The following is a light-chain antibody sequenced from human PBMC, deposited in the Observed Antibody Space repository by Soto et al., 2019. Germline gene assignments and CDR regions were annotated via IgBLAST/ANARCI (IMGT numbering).Light chain of an antibody. CDR2: AAS. J-gene: IGKJ2*01. V-gene: IGKV1-27*01. CDR1: QGISNY. Sequence: DIQMTQSPSSLSASVGDRVTITCRASQGISNYLAWYQQKPGKVPKLLIYAASTLQSAVPARFSGSVSGTDLTLTISSLQPEDVATYYWQKYNSAPHTFGQGTKLEIK. CDR3: QKYNSAPHT.